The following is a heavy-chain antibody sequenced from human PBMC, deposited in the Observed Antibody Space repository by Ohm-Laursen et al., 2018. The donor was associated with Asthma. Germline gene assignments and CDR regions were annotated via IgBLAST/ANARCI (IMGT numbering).Heavy chain of an antibody. CDR3: ASRVAVAGTFDY. CDR1: GFTFSTYW. J-gene: IGHJ4*02. Sequence: SLRLSCAASGFTFSTYWMSWVRQAPGKGLEWVANTNEDGSEIYYVDSVKGRFTISRDNSKNTLYLQMNSLRAEDTAVYYCASRVAVAGTFDYWGQGTLVTVSS. D-gene: IGHD6-19*01. V-gene: IGHV3-7*03. CDR2: TNEDGSEI.